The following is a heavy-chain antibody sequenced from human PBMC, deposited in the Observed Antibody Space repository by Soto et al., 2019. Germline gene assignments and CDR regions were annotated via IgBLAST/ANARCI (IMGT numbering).Heavy chain of an antibody. J-gene: IGHJ6*02. CDR3: ARGSGGSSWYVGAYYYYYGMDV. D-gene: IGHD6-13*01. CDR2: INHSGST. CDR1: GGSFSGYY. V-gene: IGHV4-34*01. Sequence: PSETLSLTCAVYGGSFSGYYWSWIRQPPGKGLEWIGEINHSGSTNYNPSLKSRVTISVDTSKNQFSLKLSSVTAGDTAVYYCARGSGGSSWYVGAYYYYYGMDVWGQGTTVTVSS.